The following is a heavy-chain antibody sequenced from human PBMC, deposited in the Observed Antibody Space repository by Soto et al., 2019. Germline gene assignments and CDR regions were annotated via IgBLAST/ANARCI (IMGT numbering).Heavy chain of an antibody. CDR1: GFTFSSYG. CDR2: ISYDGSNK. D-gene: IGHD1-26*01. CDR3: AKDVVVGATTAVGDYYYYYGMDV. V-gene: IGHV3-30*18. J-gene: IGHJ6*02. Sequence: QVQLVESGGGVVQPGRSLRLSCAASGFTFSSYGMHWVRQAPGKGLEWVAVISYDGSNKYYADSVKGRFTISRDNSKNTLYLQMNSLRAEDTAVYYCAKDVVVGATTAVGDYYYYYGMDVWGQGTTVTVSS.